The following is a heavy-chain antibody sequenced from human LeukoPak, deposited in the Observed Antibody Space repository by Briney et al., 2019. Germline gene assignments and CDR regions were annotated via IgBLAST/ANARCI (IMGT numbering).Heavy chain of an antibody. V-gene: IGHV5-51*01. D-gene: IGHD7-27*01. J-gene: IGHJ3*01. CDR2: IFPGVSDT. CDR3: ARHGNWGQKNPFDV. Sequence: GESLKISCKGSGYSFSNYWIGCVRQRPGKGLECMVIIFPGVSDTRYRPSFQGQVTISAGKSISTAYLQWSSLKASDTAMYYCARHGNWGQKNPFDVWGQGTMVTVSS. CDR1: GYSFSNYW.